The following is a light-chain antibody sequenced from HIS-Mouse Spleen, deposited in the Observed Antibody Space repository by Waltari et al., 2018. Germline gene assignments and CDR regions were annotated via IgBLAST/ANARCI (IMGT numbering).Light chain of an antibody. CDR2: DDS. Sequence: SYVLTQPPSVSVAPGKTARITCGGNNIGSKSVHWYQQKPGQAPVLVVYDDSDRRSGIPERFSGSNSGNTATLTISRVEAGDEADYYCQVWDSSSDHRVFGGGTKLPVL. CDR3: QVWDSSSDHRV. J-gene: IGLJ3*02. V-gene: IGLV3-21*03. CDR1: NIGSKS.